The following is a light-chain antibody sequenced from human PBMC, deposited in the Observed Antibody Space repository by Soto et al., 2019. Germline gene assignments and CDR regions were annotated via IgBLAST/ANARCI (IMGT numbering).Light chain of an antibody. V-gene: IGLV2-23*01. J-gene: IGLJ1*01. Sequence: QSVLTQPASVSGSPGQSITISCTGTSSDVGSYNLVSWYQQHPGKAPKLMIYEGSKRPSGVSNRFSGSKSGNTASLTISGLQAEDEADYHCCSYAGSSPPFVFGTGTKVSVV. CDR1: SSDVGSYNL. CDR2: EGS. CDR3: CSYAGSSPPFV.